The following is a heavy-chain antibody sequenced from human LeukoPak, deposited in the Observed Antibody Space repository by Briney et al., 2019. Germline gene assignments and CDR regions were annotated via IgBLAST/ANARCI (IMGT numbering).Heavy chain of an antibody. V-gene: IGHV3-30-3*01. CDR3: ARASRITMIVVVAYYFDY. CDR2: ISYDGSNK. D-gene: IGHD3-22*01. J-gene: IGHJ4*02. Sequence: PTGGSLRLSCAASGFTFSSYAMHWVRQAPGKGLELVAVISYDGSNKYYADSVKGRFTISRDNSKNTLYLQMNSLRAEDTAVYYCARASRITMIVVVAYYFDYWGQGTLVTVSS. CDR1: GFTFSSYA.